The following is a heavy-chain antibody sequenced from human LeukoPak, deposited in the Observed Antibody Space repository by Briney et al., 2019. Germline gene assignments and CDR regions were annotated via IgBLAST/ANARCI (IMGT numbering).Heavy chain of an antibody. J-gene: IGHJ3*02. Sequence: PSETLSLTYTASGGSISSYYWSWIRQPPGKGLEWIGYIYSSGSTNYNPSLKSRITISVDTSKNQFSLKLSSVTAADTAVYYCARDSVPLGAFDIWGQGTMVTVSS. CDR1: GGSISSYY. CDR3: ARDSVPLGAFDI. V-gene: IGHV4-59*01. CDR2: IYSSGST.